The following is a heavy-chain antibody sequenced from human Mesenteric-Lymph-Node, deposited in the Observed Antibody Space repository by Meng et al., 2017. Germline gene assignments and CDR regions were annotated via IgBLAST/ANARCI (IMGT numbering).Heavy chain of an antibody. CDR3: ARERGWNTAWYPRD. J-gene: IGHJ4*02. CDR2: INHSGST. Sequence: SETLSLTCAVYGGSFSGYYWSWIRQPPGKGLEWIGEINHSGSTNYNPSLKSRVTISVDTSKNQFSLKLSSVTAADTAVYYCARERGWNTAWYPRDWGQGTLVTVSS. V-gene: IGHV4-34*01. CDR1: GGSFSGYY. D-gene: IGHD1/OR15-1a*01.